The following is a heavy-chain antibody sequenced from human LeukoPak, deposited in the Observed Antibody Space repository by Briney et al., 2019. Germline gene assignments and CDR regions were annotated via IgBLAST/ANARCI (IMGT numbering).Heavy chain of an antibody. D-gene: IGHD3-22*01. J-gene: IGHJ3*02. CDR3: ARRSTAYYDSSGYPQAFDI. Sequence: GESLKISCKGSGYSFTSYWIGWVRQMPGKGLGWMGIIYPGDSDTRYSPSLRGQVAISADKSISTAYLQWSSLKASDTAMYYCARRSTAYYDSSGYPQAFDIWGQGTMVTVSS. CDR2: IYPGDSDT. CDR1: GYSFTSYW. V-gene: IGHV5-51*01.